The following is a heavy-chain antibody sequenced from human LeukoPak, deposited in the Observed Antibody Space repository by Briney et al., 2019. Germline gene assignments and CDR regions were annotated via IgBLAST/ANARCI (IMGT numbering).Heavy chain of an antibody. D-gene: IGHD6-19*01. CDR1: GFIFTDCY. CDR3: ARGRLSSGWYDD. V-gene: IGHV3-11*06. Sequence: PGGSLRLSCAASGFIFTDCYMSWVRQAPGKGLEWVSFIDSGSTSTKYADSVKGRFSISRDNAKNTIYLHMNSLRAEDTAVYYCARGRLSSGWYDDWGQGTLVTVSS. J-gene: IGHJ4*02. CDR2: IDSGSTST.